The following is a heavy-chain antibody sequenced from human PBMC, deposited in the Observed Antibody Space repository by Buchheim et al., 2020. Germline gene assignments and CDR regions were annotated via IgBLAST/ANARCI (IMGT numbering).Heavy chain of an antibody. CDR3: AREGMSTIAAAPHGSYFDY. V-gene: IGHV4-34*01. CDR1: SGSFSGYY. CDR2: INHSGST. J-gene: IGHJ4*02. D-gene: IGHD6-13*01. Sequence: QVQLQQWGAGLLKPSETLSLTCAVYSGSFSGYYWSWIRQPPGKGLEWIGEINHSGSTNYNPSLKSRVTISVDTSKNQFSLKLSSVTAADTAVYYCAREGMSTIAAAPHGSYFDYWGQGTL.